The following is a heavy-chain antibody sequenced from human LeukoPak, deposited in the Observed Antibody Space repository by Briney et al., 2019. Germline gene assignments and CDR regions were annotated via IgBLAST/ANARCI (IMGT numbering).Heavy chain of an antibody. V-gene: IGHV3-53*01. CDR3: AREVAPLYFHYGMDV. CDR2: IYSGGTT. Sequence: PGGSLRLSCAASGFTVSTNYMSWVRQAPGKGLEWVSLIYSGGTTYYADSVKGRFTISRDDSKTTVYLLMNSLRAEDTAVYYCAREVAPLYFHYGMDVWGEGTTVTVSS. CDR1: GFTVSTNY. D-gene: IGHD2-21*01. J-gene: IGHJ6*01.